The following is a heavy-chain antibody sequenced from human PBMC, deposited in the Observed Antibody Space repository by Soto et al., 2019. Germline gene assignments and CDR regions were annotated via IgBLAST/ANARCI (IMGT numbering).Heavy chain of an antibody. V-gene: IGHV1-69*12. CDR2: VIPIFGTA. Sequence: QVQLVQSGAEVKKPGSSVNVSCKASGGTFSSYAISWVRQAPGQGLEWMGGVIPIFGTANYAQKFQGRVTXTXXESTSTADLELSSLRSQDRAGCYCARWLKWEQPYYWGQGTLVDVSA. CDR3: ARWLKWEQPYY. CDR1: GGTFSSYA. J-gene: IGHJ4*02. D-gene: IGHD1-1*01.